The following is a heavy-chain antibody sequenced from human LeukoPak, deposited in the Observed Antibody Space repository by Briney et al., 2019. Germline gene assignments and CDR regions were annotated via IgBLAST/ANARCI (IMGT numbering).Heavy chain of an antibody. V-gene: IGHV4-34*01. CDR3: ARHHSSDWFHFDY. J-gene: IGHJ4*02. D-gene: IGHD6-19*01. Sequence: SETLSLTCAVYGGSLSGYYWSWLRQPPGKGLEWIGEINHSGSTNYNPSLMSRVNMSVDMSKNQFSLKLNSVTAADTAVYYCARHHSSDWFHFDYWGQGALVTVSS. CDR2: INHSGST. CDR1: GGSLSGYY.